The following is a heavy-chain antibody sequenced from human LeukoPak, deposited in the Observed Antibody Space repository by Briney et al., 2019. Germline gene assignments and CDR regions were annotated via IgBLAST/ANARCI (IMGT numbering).Heavy chain of an antibody. CDR2: INHSGST. CDR3: ARPVSWYYPDAFDI. D-gene: IGHD6-13*01. V-gene: IGHV4-34*01. CDR1: GGSFSGYY. Sequence: SETLSLTCAVYGGSFSGYYWSWIRQPPGKGLEWIGEINHSGSTNYNPSLKSRVTISVDTSKNQFSLKLSSVTAADTAVYYCARPVSWYYPDAFDIWGQGTMVTVSS. J-gene: IGHJ3*02.